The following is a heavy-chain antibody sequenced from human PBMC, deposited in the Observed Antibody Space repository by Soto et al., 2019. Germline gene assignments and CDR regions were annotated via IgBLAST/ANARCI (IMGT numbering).Heavy chain of an antibody. CDR3: ARGSSGYISSWYYFDH. CDR2: IKQDGSEK. D-gene: IGHD6-13*01. CDR1: GFTFTNYW. V-gene: IGHV3-7*03. J-gene: IGHJ4*02. Sequence: GGSLRLSCAASGFTFTNYWMTWVRQAPGKGLEWVANIKQDGSEKFYVGSVRGRFTISRDNAKNSMYLQMNSLRAEDTAVYFCARGSSGYISSWYYFDHWGRGTLVTVSS.